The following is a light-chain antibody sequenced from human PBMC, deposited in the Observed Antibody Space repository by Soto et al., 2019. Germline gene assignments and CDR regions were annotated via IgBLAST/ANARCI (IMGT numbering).Light chain of an antibody. J-gene: IGKJ4*01. CDR1: QSVSSN. V-gene: IGKV3-15*01. Sequence: EIVMTQSPATLSVSPGERATLSCRASQSVSSNLAWYQQRPGQAPRLLIYGASTRATDIPARFSGSGSGTEFTLTISSLQSEDFAVYYCQQYDSSPGTFGGGTKVEIK. CDR2: GAS. CDR3: QQYDSSPGT.